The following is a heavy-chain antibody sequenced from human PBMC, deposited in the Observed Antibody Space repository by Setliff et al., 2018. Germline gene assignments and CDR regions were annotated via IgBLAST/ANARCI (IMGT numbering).Heavy chain of an antibody. CDR1: GGTFRTDG. D-gene: IGHD3-22*01. V-gene: IGHV1-69*13. Sequence: SVKVSCKASGGTFRTDGFSWVRQAPGQGLEWMGRIIPVFRTANYAQKLRGRVTITADEVARTAYMELSTLRSEDAAVYYCARDTRDKYDSSGYYLSLDSWGQGSLVTVSS. J-gene: IGHJ4*02. CDR3: ARDTRDKYDSSGYYLSLDS. CDR2: IIPVFRTA.